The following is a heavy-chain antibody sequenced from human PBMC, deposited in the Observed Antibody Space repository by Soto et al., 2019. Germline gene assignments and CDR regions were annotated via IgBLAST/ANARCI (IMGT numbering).Heavy chain of an antibody. Sequence: ASVKVSCKASGYTFNSYYMHWVRQAPGQGLEWMGIINPSGGSAIYAQKFQGRVTMTRDTSTSTVYMELSSLRSEDTAVYYCARSSMGTYYDFWSGYSNWFDTWGQGTLVTVXS. CDR2: INPSGGSA. CDR1: GYTFNSYY. CDR3: ARSSMGTYYDFWSGYSNWFDT. J-gene: IGHJ5*02. V-gene: IGHV1-46*02. D-gene: IGHD3-3*01.